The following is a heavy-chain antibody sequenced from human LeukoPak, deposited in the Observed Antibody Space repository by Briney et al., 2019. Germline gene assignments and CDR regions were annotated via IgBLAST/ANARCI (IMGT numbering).Heavy chain of an antibody. V-gene: IGHV4-61*08. J-gene: IGHJ4*02. Sequence: PSETLSLTCTVSGGSINTSDYYRSWIRQPPGKGLEGIGYIYYSGSTNYNPSLKSRVTISVDTSKNQFSLKLSSVTAADTAVYYCARVGTTYYYGSGSYQFDYWGQGTLVTVSS. CDR2: IYYSGST. CDR3: ARVGTTYYYGSGSYQFDY. CDR1: GGSINTSDYY. D-gene: IGHD3-10*01.